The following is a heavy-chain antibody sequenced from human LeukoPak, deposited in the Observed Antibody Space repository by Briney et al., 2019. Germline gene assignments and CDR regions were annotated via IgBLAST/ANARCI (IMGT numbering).Heavy chain of an antibody. J-gene: IGHJ5*02. CDR3: AKSRSDYDILTGYFLNWFDP. CDR1: GFTFSSYA. Sequence: GGSPRLSCAASGFTFSSYAMSWVRQAPGKGLEWVSTISGSGGTTYYADSVKGRFTISRDNSKKTLYLQMNSLRAEDTAVYYCAKSRSDYDILTGYFLNWFDPRGQGTLVTVSS. D-gene: IGHD3-9*01. V-gene: IGHV3-23*01. CDR2: ISGSGGTT.